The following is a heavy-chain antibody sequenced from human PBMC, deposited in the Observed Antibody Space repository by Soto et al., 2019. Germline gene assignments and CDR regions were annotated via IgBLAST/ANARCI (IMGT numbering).Heavy chain of an antibody. J-gene: IGHJ6*03. D-gene: IGHD4-4*01. CDR2: ISYDGSNK. V-gene: IGHV3-30*18. Sequence: GGSLRLSCAASGFTFSSYGMHWVRQAPGKGLEWVAVISYDGSNKYYADSVKGRFTISRDNSKNTLYLQMNSLRAEDTAVYYCAKDGPTVSPGPHVITYYMDVWGKGTTVTVSS. CDR1: GFTFSSYG. CDR3: AKDGPTVSPGPHVITYYMDV.